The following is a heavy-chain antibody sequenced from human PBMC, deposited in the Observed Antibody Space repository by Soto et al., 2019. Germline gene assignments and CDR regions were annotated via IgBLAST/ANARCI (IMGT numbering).Heavy chain of an antibody. V-gene: IGHV4-59*01. CDR1: GGSISSYY. D-gene: IGHD3-3*01. CDR2: IYYSGST. Sequence: SETLSLTCTVSGGSISSYYWSWIRQPPGKGLEWIGYIYYSGSTNYNPSLKSRVTISVDTSKNQFSLKLSSVTAADTAVYYCARSHYKEWLLSTSDYYYLDVWGKGTTVTVSS. CDR3: ARSHYKEWLLSTSDYYYLDV. J-gene: IGHJ6*03.